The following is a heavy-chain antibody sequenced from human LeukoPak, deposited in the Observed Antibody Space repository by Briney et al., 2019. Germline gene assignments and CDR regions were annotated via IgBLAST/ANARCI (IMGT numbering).Heavy chain of an antibody. V-gene: IGHV4-31*03. J-gene: IGHJ4*02. D-gene: IGHD3-10*01. CDR2: IYYSGST. CDR3: AREVLTYYYGSGVKYYFDY. Sequence: SETLSLTCTVSGGSISSGGYYWSWLRQHPGKGLEWIGYIYYSGSTYYNPSLKSRVTISVDTSKNQFSLKLSSVTAADTAVYYCAREVLTYYYGSGVKYYFDYWGQGTLVTVSS. CDR1: GGSISSGGYY.